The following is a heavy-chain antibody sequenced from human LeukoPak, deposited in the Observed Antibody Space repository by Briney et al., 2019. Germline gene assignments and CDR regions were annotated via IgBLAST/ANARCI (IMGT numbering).Heavy chain of an antibody. CDR2: IYNSGST. D-gene: IGHD3-3*01. J-gene: IGHJ4*02. Sequence: SETLSLTCAVYGGSFSGYYWSWIRQPPGKGLEYIGYIYNSGSTNYNPSLESRVTISLSTSRNQVSLNLSSVTAADTAVYYCARHRNYDFWSGYYLDYWGQGTLVTVSS. CDR1: GGSFSGYY. CDR3: ARHRNYDFWSGYYLDY. V-gene: IGHV4-59*08.